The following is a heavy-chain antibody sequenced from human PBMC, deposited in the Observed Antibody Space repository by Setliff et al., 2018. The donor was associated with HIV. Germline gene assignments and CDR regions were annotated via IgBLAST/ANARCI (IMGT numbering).Heavy chain of an antibody. Sequence: LSLTCAVYGASFNAYFWTWIRQPPGKGQEWIGEVIQSGATNYNPSLKSRLTMSVDTSKNQFSLKLTSVTAADTAVYYCARTRDKYYDILTPAYYIDYWGHGTLVTVSS. CDR3: ARTRDKYYDILTPAYYIDY. D-gene: IGHD3-9*01. J-gene: IGHJ4*01. V-gene: IGHV4-34*12. CDR1: GASFNAYF. CDR2: VIQSGAT.